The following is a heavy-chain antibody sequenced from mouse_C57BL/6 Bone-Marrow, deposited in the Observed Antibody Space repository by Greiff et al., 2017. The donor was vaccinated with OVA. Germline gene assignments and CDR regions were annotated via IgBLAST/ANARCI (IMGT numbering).Heavy chain of an antibody. D-gene: IGHD1-1*01. V-gene: IGHV1-81*01. J-gene: IGHJ1*03. CDR2: IYPRSGNT. CDR3: ARGAYYGSSYRRYFDV. Sequence: QVQLKESGAELARPGASVKLSCKASGYTFTSYGISWVKQRTGQGLEWIGEIYPRSGNTYYNEKFKGKATLTADKSSSTAYMELRSLTSEDSAVYVCARGAYYGSSYRRYFDVWGTGTTVTVSS. CDR1: GYTFTSYG.